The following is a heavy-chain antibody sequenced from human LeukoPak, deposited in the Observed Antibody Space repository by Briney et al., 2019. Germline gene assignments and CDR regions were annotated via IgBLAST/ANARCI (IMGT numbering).Heavy chain of an antibody. CDR2: MNPNSGGT. D-gene: IGHD5-24*01. Sequence: ASVKVSCKASGFSFTGYYMHWVRQAPGQGLEWMGWMNPNSGGTNYGQNFQGRVTMTRDTSISSAYMELSRLRSDDTAVYYCARVRDNYGMDVWGQGTTVIVSS. CDR1: GFSFTGYY. CDR3: ARVRDNYGMDV. J-gene: IGHJ6*02. V-gene: IGHV1-2*02.